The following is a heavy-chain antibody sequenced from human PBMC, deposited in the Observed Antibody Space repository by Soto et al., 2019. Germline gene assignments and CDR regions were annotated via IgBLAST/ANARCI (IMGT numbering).Heavy chain of an antibody. Sequence: SVKVSCKASGGTFSSYAISWVRQAPXQGLEWMGGIIPIFGTANYAQKFQGRVTITADESTSTAYMELSSLRSEDTAVYYCASSYYYDSSGYYGAFDIWGQGTMVTVSS. CDR3: ASSYYYDSSGYYGAFDI. CDR2: IIPIFGTA. V-gene: IGHV1-69*13. D-gene: IGHD3-22*01. CDR1: GGTFSSYA. J-gene: IGHJ3*02.